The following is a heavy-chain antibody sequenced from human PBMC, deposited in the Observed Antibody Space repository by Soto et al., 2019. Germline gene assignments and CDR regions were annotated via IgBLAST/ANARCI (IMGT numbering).Heavy chain of an antibody. Sequence: ASVKVSCKASGYTFTSYYMHWVRQAPGQGLEWMGIINPSGGSTSYAQKFQGRVTMTRDTSTSTVYMELSSLRSEDTAVYYCARDLRVYCSGGSCYSYGMDVWGQGXTVTVYS. J-gene: IGHJ6*02. CDR1: GYTFTSYY. CDR3: ARDLRVYCSGGSCYSYGMDV. D-gene: IGHD2-15*01. CDR2: INPSGGST. V-gene: IGHV1-46*01.